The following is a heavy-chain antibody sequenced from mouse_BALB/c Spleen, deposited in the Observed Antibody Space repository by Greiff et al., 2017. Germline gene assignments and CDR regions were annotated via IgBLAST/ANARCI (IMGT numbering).Heavy chain of an antibody. CDR1: GFTFSSYA. CDR2: ISSGGSYT. CDR3: ARGGNYAMDY. Sequence: EVNLVESGGGLVKPGGSLKLSCAASGFTFSSYAMSWVRQSPEKRLEWVAEISSGGSYTYYPDTVTGRFTISRDNAKNTLYLEMSSLRSEDTAMYYCARGGNYAMDYWGQGTSVTVSS. J-gene: IGHJ4*01. D-gene: IGHD2-14*01. V-gene: IGHV5-9-4*01.